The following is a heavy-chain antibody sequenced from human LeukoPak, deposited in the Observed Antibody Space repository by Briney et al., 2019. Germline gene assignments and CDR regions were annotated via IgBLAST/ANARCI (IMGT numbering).Heavy chain of an antibody. D-gene: IGHD3-9*01. CDR2: IYYSGST. CDR1: GGSISSSSYY. CDR3: ARGLRYFDWLLPFDY. J-gene: IGHJ4*02. V-gene: IGHV4-39*07. Sequence: SETLSLTCTVSGGSISSSSYYWGWIRQPPGKGLEWIGSIYYSGSTYYNPSLKSRVTISVETSKNQFSLKLSSVTAADTAVYYCARGLRYFDWLLPFDYWGQGTLVTVSS.